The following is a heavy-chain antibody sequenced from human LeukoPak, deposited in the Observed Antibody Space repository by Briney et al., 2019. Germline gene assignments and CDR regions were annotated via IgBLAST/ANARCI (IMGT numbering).Heavy chain of an antibody. J-gene: IGHJ4*02. D-gene: IGHD6-6*01. CDR1: GYTFTGYY. CDR3: ASREPKYSSLPYYFDY. Sequence: GASVKVSCKASGYTFTGYYMHWVRQAPGQGLEWMGWINPNSGGTNYAQKFQGRVTMTRDTSISTAYMELSRLRSDDTAVYYCASREPKYSSLPYYFDYWGQGTLVTVSS. V-gene: IGHV1-2*02. CDR2: INPNSGGT.